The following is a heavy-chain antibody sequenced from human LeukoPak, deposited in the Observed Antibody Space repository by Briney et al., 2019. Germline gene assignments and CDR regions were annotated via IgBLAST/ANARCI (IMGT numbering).Heavy chain of an antibody. V-gene: IGHV4-61*02. CDR2: IYPSGST. D-gene: IGHD3-3*01. CDR3: ARESVGVVTLDV. Sequence: SETLSLTCTVSGGSISRDNYFWYWIRQPAGKGLEWIGRIYPSGSTNYNPSLKSRVTMSVDTSKNQFSLNLSSVTAADTAVYYCARESVGVVTLDVWGKGTTVTVSS. CDR1: GGSISRDNYF. J-gene: IGHJ6*04.